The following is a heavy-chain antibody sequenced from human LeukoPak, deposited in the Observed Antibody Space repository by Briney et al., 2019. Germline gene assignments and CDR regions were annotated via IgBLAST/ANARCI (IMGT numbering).Heavy chain of an antibody. Sequence: GESLKISCKGSGYSFSNYWIGWVRQLPGKGLEWMGIIYPDDSDARYSPSFQGQVTISADKSISTAYLQWSSLKASDTAMYYCARHLSSGYTSDYWGQGTLVTVSS. J-gene: IGHJ4*02. CDR3: ARHLSSGYTSDY. CDR1: GYSFSNYW. V-gene: IGHV5-51*01. CDR2: IYPDDSDA. D-gene: IGHD6-13*01.